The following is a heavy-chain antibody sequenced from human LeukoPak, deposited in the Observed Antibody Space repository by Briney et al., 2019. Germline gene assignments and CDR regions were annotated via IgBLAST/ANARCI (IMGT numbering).Heavy chain of an antibody. CDR1: GYTFTSYY. J-gene: IGHJ6*02. V-gene: IGHV1-46*01. CDR2: INPSGGST. Sequence: GASVKVFCKASGYTFTSYYMHWVRQAPGQGLEWMGIINPSGGSTSYAQKFQGRVTMTRDTSTSTVYMELSNLRSEDTAVYYCARDPDWLSGYYYYGMDVWGQGTTVTVSS. D-gene: IGHD3-9*01. CDR3: ARDPDWLSGYYYYGMDV.